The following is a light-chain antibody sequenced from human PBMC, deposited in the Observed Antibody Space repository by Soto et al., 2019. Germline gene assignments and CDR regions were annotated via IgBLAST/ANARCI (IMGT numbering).Light chain of an antibody. Sequence: DIQLTHSPSTLSASLLDRVTIXCRASQSISSWLAWYQQKPGKAPKLLIYRASTLQSGVPSRFSASGSGTEFILTISSLQPDDFATYYCQLYNTYSGTFGQGTKVDI. CDR3: QLYNTYSGT. CDR1: QSISSW. J-gene: IGKJ1*01. V-gene: IGKV1-5*03. CDR2: RAS.